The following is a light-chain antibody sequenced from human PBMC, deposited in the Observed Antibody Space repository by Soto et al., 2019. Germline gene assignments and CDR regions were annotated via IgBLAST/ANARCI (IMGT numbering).Light chain of an antibody. CDR3: QRYDSFRT. V-gene: IGKV3-20*01. Sequence: EIVLTQSPGTLSLSPGERATLSCRASQSVRSNFLAWYQQKPGQAPRLLIYGASNRATGTPDRFSGSGSGTDFTLTITRLEPEDFAMYYRQRYDSFRTFGQGTKVDIK. J-gene: IGKJ1*01. CDR1: QSVRSNF. CDR2: GAS.